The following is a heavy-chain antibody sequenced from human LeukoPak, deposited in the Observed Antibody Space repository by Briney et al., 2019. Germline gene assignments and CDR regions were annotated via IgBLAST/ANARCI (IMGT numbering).Heavy chain of an antibody. V-gene: IGHV4-34*01. J-gene: IGHJ4*02. CDR1: GGSFSGYY. D-gene: IGHD5-18*01. CDR2: INHSGST. Sequence: SETLSLTCAVYGGSFSGYYWTWIRQPPGKGLEWIGEINHSGSTNYNPSLKSRVTISVDTSKNQFSLKLSSVTAADTAVYYCARGGYSYGLGYWGQGTLVTVSS. CDR3: ARGGYSYGLGY.